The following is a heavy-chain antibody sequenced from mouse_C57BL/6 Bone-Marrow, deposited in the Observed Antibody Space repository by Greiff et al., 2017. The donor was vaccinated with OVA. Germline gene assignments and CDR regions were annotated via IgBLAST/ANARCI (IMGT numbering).Heavy chain of an antibody. CDR1: GFSLTSYG. CDR3: AKMGHYYDSRYYAMDY. CDR2: IWRGGST. D-gene: IGHD1-1*01. V-gene: IGHV2-5*01. J-gene: IGHJ4*01. Sequence: QVQLKQSGPGLVQPSQSLSITCTVSGFSLTSYGVHWVRQSPGKGLEWLGVIWRGGSTDYNAAFMSRLSITKDNSKSQVFFKMNSLQADDTAIYYCAKMGHYYDSRYYAMDYWGQGTSVTVSS.